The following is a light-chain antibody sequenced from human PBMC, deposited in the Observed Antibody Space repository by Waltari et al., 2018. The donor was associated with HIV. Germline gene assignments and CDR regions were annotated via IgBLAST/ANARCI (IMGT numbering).Light chain of an antibody. CDR1: SLTSYY. V-gene: IGLV3-19*01. CDR3: YSRDSTTNHRV. CDR2: GKN. Sequence: SSELTQDPVVSEALGHTVTLTCQVDSLTSYYATLYQQKPGQAALLAVCGKNSRPSGIPDLFAVSNSRNKASLTITGAQAEEEADYYCYSRDSTTNHRVFGGGTKLTVL. J-gene: IGLJ2*01.